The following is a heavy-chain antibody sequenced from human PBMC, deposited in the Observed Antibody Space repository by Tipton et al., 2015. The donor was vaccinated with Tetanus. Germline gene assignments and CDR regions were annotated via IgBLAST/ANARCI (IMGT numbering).Heavy chain of an antibody. V-gene: IGHV4-34*10. CDR3: ARYGKGYCSGGDCYSDGFDI. J-gene: IGHJ3*02. CDR2: INHSGST. Sequence: TLSLTCAVYGGSFSGYYWSWIRQSPGEGLEWIGEINHSGSTNYNPSLKSRVTMSVDTSRDQFSLKLKSVTAADTAVYYCARYGKGYCSGGDCYSDGFDIWGQGTMVTVSS. D-gene: IGHD2-15*01. CDR1: GGSFSGYY.